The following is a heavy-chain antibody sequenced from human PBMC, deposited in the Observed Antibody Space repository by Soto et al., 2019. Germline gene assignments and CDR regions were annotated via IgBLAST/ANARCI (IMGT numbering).Heavy chain of an antibody. CDR3: ARSNFAYDSGAGDY. CDR2: ISSNGGST. CDR1: GFTFSSYA. V-gene: IGHV3-64*01. J-gene: IGHJ4*02. D-gene: IGHD5-12*01. Sequence: GGSLRLSCAASGFTFSSYAMHWVRQAPGKGLEYVSAISSNGGSTYYANSVKGRFTISRDNSENTLYLQMGSLRAEDMSVYYCARSNFAYDSGAGDYWGRGTLVTVSS.